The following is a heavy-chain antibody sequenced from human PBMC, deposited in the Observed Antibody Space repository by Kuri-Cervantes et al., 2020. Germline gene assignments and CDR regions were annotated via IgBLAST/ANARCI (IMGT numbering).Heavy chain of an antibody. CDR3: AKANRIRQWLEVEYYYYYYGMDV. D-gene: IGHD6-19*01. J-gene: IGHJ6*02. Sequence: LSLTCAASGFTFSSYAMHWVRQAPGKGLEWVAVISYDGSNKYYADSVKGRFTISRDNSKNTLYLQMNSLRAEDTAVCYCAKANRIRQWLEVEYYYYYYGMDVWGQGTTVTVSS. CDR1: GFTFSSYA. V-gene: IGHV3-30*04. CDR2: ISYDGSNK.